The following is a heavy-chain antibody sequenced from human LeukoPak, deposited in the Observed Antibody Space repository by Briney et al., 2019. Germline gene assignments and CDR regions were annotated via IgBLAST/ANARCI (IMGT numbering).Heavy chain of an antibody. CDR1: GYTFTSYG. Sequence: GASVKVSCKASGYTFTSYGISWVRQAPGQGLEWMGWISAYNGNTNYAYKLQGRVSMTTDTSTSTAYMELMRLRSDDTAVYYCARVAGYCSSTSCYELYDYWGQGTLVTVSS. CDR3: ARVAGYCSSTSCYELYDY. J-gene: IGHJ4*02. CDR2: ISAYNGNT. D-gene: IGHD2-2*01. V-gene: IGHV1-18*04.